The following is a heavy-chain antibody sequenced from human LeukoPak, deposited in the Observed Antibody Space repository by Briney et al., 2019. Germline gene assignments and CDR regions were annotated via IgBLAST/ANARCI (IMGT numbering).Heavy chain of an antibody. J-gene: IGHJ3*02. D-gene: IGHD1-14*01. Sequence: GGSLRLSCAASRFTFSNYAMHWVRQAPGKGLEHVSAISSNGGNTHYANSVKGRFTISRENSKNTLYLQMGSLRAEDMAVYYCARLPVDAFDIWGQGTMVTVSS. CDR3: ARLPVDAFDI. CDR1: RFTFSNYA. V-gene: IGHV3-64*01. CDR2: ISSNGGNT.